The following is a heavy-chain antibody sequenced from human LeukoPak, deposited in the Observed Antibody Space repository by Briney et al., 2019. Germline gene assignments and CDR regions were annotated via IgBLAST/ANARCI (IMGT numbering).Heavy chain of an antibody. Sequence: GGSLRLSCAASGFTFSSYFINWVRQAPGKGLEWVSYISSSSSAIYHADSVKGRFTISRDNAKNTLYLQMNSLRAEDTAVYYCLRDRDYWGQGTLVTVSS. CDR3: LRDRDY. CDR2: ISSSSSAI. J-gene: IGHJ4*02. CDR1: GFTFSSYF. V-gene: IGHV3-48*04.